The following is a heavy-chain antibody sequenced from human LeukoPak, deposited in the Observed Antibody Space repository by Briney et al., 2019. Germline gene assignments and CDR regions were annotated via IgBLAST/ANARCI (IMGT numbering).Heavy chain of an antibody. CDR2: ISYDGSNK. CDR1: GFTFSSYA. J-gene: IGHJ4*02. D-gene: IGHD3-16*01. V-gene: IGHV3-30-3*01. CDR3: ARDGGLDY. Sequence: GGSLRLSCAASGFTFSSYAMHWVRQAPGKGLEWVAVISYDGSNKYYADSVKGRFTISRDNSKNTLYLQMNSLRAEDTAVYYCARDGGLDYWGQGTLVTVSS.